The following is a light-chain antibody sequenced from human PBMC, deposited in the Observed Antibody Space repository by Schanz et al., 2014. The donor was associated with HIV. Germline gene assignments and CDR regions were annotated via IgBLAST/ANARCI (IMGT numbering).Light chain of an antibody. CDR2: GAS. CDR3: QQYDTWPPYT. V-gene: IGKV3-20*01. CDR1: QSVSSSY. Sequence: EIVLTQSPGTLSLSPGERATLSCRASQSVSSSYLAWYQQKPGQAPRLLIYGASSRATGIPARFSGSGSGTEFTLTISNLQSEDFAVYYCQQYDTWPPYTFGQGTKLDI. J-gene: IGKJ2*01.